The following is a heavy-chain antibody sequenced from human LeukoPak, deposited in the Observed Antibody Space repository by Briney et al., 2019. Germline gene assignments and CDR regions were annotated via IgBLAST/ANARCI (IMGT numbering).Heavy chain of an antibody. CDR1: GGTFSSYA. CDR3: ARVPLGIFGVVNYYYYMDV. CDR2: IIPIFGTA. Sequence: SVKVSCKASGGTFSSYAISWVRQAPGQGLEWMGGIIPIFGTANYAQKFQGRVTITTDESTSTAYMELSSLRSEDTAVYYCARVPLGIFGVVNYYYYMDVWGKGTTDTVSS. D-gene: IGHD3-3*01. V-gene: IGHV1-69*05. J-gene: IGHJ6*03.